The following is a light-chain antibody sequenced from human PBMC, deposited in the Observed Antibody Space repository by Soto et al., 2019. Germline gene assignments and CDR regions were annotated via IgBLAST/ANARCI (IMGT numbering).Light chain of an antibody. V-gene: IGKV4-1*01. CDR1: QGVLYSSNNKIH. CDR2: WAS. Sequence: ESLMAQSHATLAVSLGERATINCKSSQGVLYSSNNKIHLAWYQQKPGQPPKLLIYWASTRESGVPDRFSGSGSGTEFTLTISSLQSEDFAVYYCQQYNNWPSSGQGSKV. CDR3: QQYNNWPS. J-gene: IGKJ1*01.